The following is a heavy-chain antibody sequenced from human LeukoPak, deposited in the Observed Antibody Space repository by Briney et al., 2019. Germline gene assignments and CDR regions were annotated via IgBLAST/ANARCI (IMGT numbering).Heavy chain of an antibody. CDR1: GYTFTSYY. V-gene: IGHV1-46*01. CDR3: ARDTYDSSEGYYYYGMDV. J-gene: IGHJ6*02. D-gene: IGHD3-22*01. CDR2: INPSGGST. Sequence: ASVKVSCKASGYTFTSYYMHWVRQAPGQGLEWMGIINPSGGSTSYAQKFQGRVTMTRDTSTSTVYMELSRLRSDDTAVYYCARDTYDSSEGYYYYGMDVWGQGTTVTVSS.